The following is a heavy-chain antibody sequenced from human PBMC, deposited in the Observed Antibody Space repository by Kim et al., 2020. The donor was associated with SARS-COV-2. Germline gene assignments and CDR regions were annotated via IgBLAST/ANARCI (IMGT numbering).Heavy chain of an antibody. Sequence: APVKGRFTISRDDSKNTLYLQMNSLKTEDTAVYYCTSSGYSGYDSSAFDYWGQGTLVTVSS. V-gene: IGHV3-15*01. J-gene: IGHJ4*02. D-gene: IGHD5-12*01. CDR3: TSSGYSGYDSSAFDY.